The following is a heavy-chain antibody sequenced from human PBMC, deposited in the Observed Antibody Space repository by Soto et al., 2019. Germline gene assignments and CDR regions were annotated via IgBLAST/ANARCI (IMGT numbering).Heavy chain of an antibody. CDR1: GFTFSGYA. Sequence: GGSLRLSCAASGFTFSGYALTWVRQAPGKGLEWVSTIIDYGGNTYYADSVKGRFAISRDNSKNTLYLQMNNLRAEDTAVYYCAKGRGSSTSYNDFSGQGALVTVSS. CDR2: IIDYGGNT. J-gene: IGHJ4*02. CDR3: AKGRGSSTSYNDF. V-gene: IGHV3-23*01. D-gene: IGHD2-2*01.